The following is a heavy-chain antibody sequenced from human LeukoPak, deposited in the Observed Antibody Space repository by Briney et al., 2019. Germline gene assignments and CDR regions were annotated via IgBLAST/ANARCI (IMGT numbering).Heavy chain of an antibody. CDR2: ISAYNGNT. Sequence: ASVKVSCKASGYTFTSYGISWVRQAPGQGLEWMGWISAYNGNTNYAQKLQGRVTMTTDTSTSTAYMELRSLRYDDTAVYYCARGLRVRQLLYFDYWGQGTLVTVSS. J-gene: IGHJ4*02. CDR3: ARGLRVRQLLYFDY. CDR1: GYTFTSYG. V-gene: IGHV1-18*01. D-gene: IGHD2-2*02.